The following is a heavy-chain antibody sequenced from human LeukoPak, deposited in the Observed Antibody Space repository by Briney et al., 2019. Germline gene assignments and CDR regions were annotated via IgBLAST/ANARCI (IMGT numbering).Heavy chain of an antibody. CDR1: GFTFSSHA. V-gene: IGHV3-23*01. J-gene: IGHJ4*02. D-gene: IGHD1-20*01. CDR3: AKGSRYNWNDGYFDY. CDR2: ISGSGGST. Sequence: QAGGSLRLSCAASGFTFSSHAMSWVRQAPGKGLEWVSAISGSGGSTYYADSVKGRFTISRDNSKNTLYLQMNSLRAEDTAVYYCAKGSRYNWNDGYFDYWGLGTLVTVSS.